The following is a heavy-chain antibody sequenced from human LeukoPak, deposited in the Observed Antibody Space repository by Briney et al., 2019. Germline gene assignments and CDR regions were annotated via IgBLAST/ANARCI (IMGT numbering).Heavy chain of an antibody. V-gene: IGHV3-33*01. D-gene: IGHD3-16*02. CDR1: GFTFSSYG. J-gene: IGHJ4*02. CDR2: IWYDGSNK. Sequence: GRSLRLSCAASGFTFSSYGMHWVRQAPGKGLEWVAVIWYDGSNKYYADSVKGRFTISRDNSKNTLYLQMNSLRAEDTAVYYCARDDYDYVWGSYRYSIDYWGQGTLVTVSS. CDR3: ARDDYDYVWGSYRYSIDY.